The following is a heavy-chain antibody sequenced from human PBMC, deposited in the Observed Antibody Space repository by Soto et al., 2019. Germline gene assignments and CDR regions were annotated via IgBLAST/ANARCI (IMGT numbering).Heavy chain of an antibody. CDR1: GGSFSGYY. CDR3: ARGERWELRRWFDP. Sequence: SETLSLTCAVYGGSFSGYYWSWIRQPPGKGLEWIGEINHSGSTNYNPSLKSRVTISVDTSKNQFSLKLSSVTAADTAVYYWARGERWELRRWFDPWGQGTLVTVS. V-gene: IGHV4-34*01. J-gene: IGHJ5*02. CDR2: INHSGST. D-gene: IGHD1-26*01.